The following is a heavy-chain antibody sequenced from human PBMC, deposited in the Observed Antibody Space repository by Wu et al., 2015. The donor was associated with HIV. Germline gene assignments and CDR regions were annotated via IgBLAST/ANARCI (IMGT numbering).Heavy chain of an antibody. Sequence: QVQLVQSETEMKKPGASLKVSCKASGYTFSAYDINWVRQAPGQGLEWVGWMNPNSGNTGYPQKFQGRVTITADESTGTAYMELRSLRSEDTAVYYCARDLFSAQIGTDYYYYYYMTSGQGTTVTVSS. CDR3: ARDLFSAQIGTDYYYYYYMTS. CDR2: MNPNSGNT. D-gene: IGHD1-1*01. CDR1: GYTFSAYD. V-gene: IGHV1-8*01. J-gene: IGHJ6*03.